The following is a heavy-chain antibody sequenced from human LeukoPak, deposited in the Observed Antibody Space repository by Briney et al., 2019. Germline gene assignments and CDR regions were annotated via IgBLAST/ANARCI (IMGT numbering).Heavy chain of an antibody. Sequence: PGGSLRLSCAASGFTFSSYSMNWVRQAPGKGLEWVSSISSSSSYIYYADSVKGRFTISRDNAKNSLYLQMNSLRAEDTAVYYCARDRDLYSSSDCFDYWGQGTLVTVSS. CDR1: GFTFSSYS. CDR2: ISSSSSYI. D-gene: IGHD6-6*01. CDR3: ARDRDLYSSSDCFDY. J-gene: IGHJ4*02. V-gene: IGHV3-21*01.